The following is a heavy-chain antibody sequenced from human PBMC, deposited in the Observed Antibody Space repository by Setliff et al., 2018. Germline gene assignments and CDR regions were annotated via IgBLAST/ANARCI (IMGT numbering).Heavy chain of an antibody. Sequence: GASVKVSCKASGYTFTSYGISWVRQAPGQGLEWMGWISAYNGNTNYAQKLQGRVTMTTDTSTSTAYMELRSLRSDDTAVYYCATFASYIVLMVYARSGAFDIWGQGTMVTVSS. D-gene: IGHD2-8*01. CDR1: GYTFTSYG. J-gene: IGHJ3*02. V-gene: IGHV1-18*01. CDR3: ATFASYIVLMVYARSGAFDI. CDR2: ISAYNGNT.